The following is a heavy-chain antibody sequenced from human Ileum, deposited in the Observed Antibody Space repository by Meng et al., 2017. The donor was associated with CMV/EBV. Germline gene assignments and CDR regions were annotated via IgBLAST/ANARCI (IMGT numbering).Heavy chain of an antibody. Sequence: GGSLRLSCAASGFTFSGYAMHWVRQAPGKGLEWVAVISYDGSNKYYGDSVKGRFTTPRDNSKNTLYRQMNSLRAEDAAVNDCARGGGGDSSSWYYYGMDVWGQGTTVTVSS. V-gene: IGHV3-30*04. CDR3: ARGGGGDSSSWYYYGMDV. CDR1: GFTFSGYA. D-gene: IGHD6-13*01. J-gene: IGHJ6*02. CDR2: ISYDGSNK.